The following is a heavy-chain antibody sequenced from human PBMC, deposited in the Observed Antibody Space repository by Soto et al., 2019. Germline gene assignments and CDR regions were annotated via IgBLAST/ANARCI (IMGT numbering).Heavy chain of an antibody. J-gene: IGHJ4*02. CDR3: ARTRSHSSGSFYEFDY. Sequence: PSETLSLTCAVSGGSISSGGYSWSWIRQPPGKGLEWIGYIYHSGSTNYNPSLKSRVTISVDTSKNQFSLKLISVTAADTAVYYCARTRSHSSGSFYEFDYWGQGTLVTVSS. V-gene: IGHV4-30-2*02. D-gene: IGHD3-22*01. CDR2: IYHSGST. CDR1: GGSISSGGYS.